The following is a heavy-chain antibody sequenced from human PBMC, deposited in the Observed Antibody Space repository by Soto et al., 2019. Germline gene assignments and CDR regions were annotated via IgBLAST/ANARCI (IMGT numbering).Heavy chain of an antibody. V-gene: IGHV4-31*02. J-gene: IGHJ6*02. Sequence: QVQLQESGPGLVKPSQTLSLTCSVSGGSISSGGYYWSWIRQPPGKGLEWIGYIYYSANTHYNPSLKGRVSISADTSKNQFSLNLSSVTAADTAVYYCARSGGNSYYYGMGVWGPGTTVTVSS. D-gene: IGHD3-10*01. CDR3: ARSGGNSYYYGMGV. CDR1: GGSISSGGYY. CDR2: IYYSANT.